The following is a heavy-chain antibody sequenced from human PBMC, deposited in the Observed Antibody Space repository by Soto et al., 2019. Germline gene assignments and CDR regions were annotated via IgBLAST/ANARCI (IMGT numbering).Heavy chain of an antibody. D-gene: IGHD3-3*01. V-gene: IGHV3-53*01. CDR3: ARGEEWGWRHYFDL. CDR2: IYSGGSA. CDR1: GFSVSSTY. Sequence: EVQLVESGGDLILPGGSLRLSCAASGFSVSSTYMNWVRQAPGKGLEWVSVIYSGGSASYADSVKGRFTISRDNSKNTVYLKMRNMRADDTGVYYCARGEEWGWRHYFDLWGQGTLVTVSS. J-gene: IGHJ4*02.